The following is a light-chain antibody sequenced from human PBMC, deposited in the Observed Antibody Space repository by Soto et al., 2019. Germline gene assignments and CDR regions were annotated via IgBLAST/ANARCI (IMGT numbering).Light chain of an antibody. CDR1: SSNIGAGFD. J-gene: IGLJ2*01. Sequence: QAVVTQPPSVSGAPGQRVTISCTGTSSNIGAGFDVHWYQKLPGTAPKLLIFDNTNRPSGVPDRFSASRSGTSASLAITGLQAGDEADYFCQSYDSSLSGSVVFGGGTKLTVL. CDR2: DNT. V-gene: IGLV1-40*01. CDR3: QSYDSSLSGSVV.